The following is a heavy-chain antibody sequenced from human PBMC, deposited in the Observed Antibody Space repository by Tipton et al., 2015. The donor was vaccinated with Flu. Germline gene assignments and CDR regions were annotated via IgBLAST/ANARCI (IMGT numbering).Heavy chain of an antibody. CDR3: ARDGEYYDILSGFYPKWFAP. J-gene: IGHJ5*02. Sequence: QVQLVQSGAEMKKPGASVKVSCKASGYMFTVYHLHWIRQAPGQGPEWMGWVNPNSGDTEYAQKFQGRVTMTRDRSTNTVYMELRWLRSDDTAVYYCARDGEYYDILSGFYPKWFAPWGQGTLVTVSS. CDR2: VNPNSGDT. V-gene: IGHV1-2*02. D-gene: IGHD3-9*01. CDR1: GYMFTVYH.